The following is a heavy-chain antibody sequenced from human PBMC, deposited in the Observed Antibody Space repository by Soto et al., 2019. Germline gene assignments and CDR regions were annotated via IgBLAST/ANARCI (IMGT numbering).Heavy chain of an antibody. D-gene: IGHD1-26*01. J-gene: IGHJ6*02. CDR3: AREAESAVGAAYYHFYGMDV. Sequence: QVQLVESGGGVVQPGRSLRLSCAASGFAFDNYAMHWVRQAPGKGLGGVALPSRDGGKRYYTDSVKGRFTISRDNSQNTLYLQINSLRTEDTAVYYCAREAESAVGAAYYHFYGMDVWGQGTTVTVSS. CDR2: PSRDGGKR. CDR1: GFAFDNYA. V-gene: IGHV3-30-3*01.